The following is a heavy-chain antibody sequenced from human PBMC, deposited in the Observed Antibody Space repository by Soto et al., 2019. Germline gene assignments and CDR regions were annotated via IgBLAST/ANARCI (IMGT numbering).Heavy chain of an antibody. CDR1: GFTFSTYS. CDR2: ISSSSNYI. J-gene: IGHJ4*02. V-gene: IGHV3-21*01. CDR3: ARTLPYTTGPFDY. D-gene: IGHD6-19*01. Sequence: ESGGGLVKPGGSLRLSCAASGFTFSTYSMNWVRQAPGKGLEWVSSISSSSNYIYYADSMKGRFTISRDNAKNSLYLQMNSLRAEDTAVYYCARTLPYTTGPFDYWGQGTLVTVSS.